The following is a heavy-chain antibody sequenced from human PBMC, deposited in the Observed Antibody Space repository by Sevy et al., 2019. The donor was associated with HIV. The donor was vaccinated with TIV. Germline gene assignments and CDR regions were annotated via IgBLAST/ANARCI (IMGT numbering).Heavy chain of an antibody. CDR3: AKDPQVVPAATTGYNWFDP. CDR2: ISSSSSYI. Sequence: GGSLRLSCAASGFTFSSYSMNWVRQAPGKGLEWVSSISSSSSYIYYADSVKGRFTISRDNAKNSLYLQMNSLRAEDTAVYYCAKDPQVVPAATTGYNWFDPWGQGTLVTVSS. D-gene: IGHD2-2*01. V-gene: IGHV3-21*01. CDR1: GFTFSSYS. J-gene: IGHJ5*02.